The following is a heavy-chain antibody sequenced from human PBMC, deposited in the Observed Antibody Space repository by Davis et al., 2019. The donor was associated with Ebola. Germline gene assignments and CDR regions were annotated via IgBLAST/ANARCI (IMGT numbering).Heavy chain of an antibody. D-gene: IGHD3-3*01. CDR3: ARGGGRFLEWLLFDY. J-gene: IGHJ4*02. CDR2: IRSKANSYAT. CDR1: GFTFSGSA. V-gene: IGHV3-73*01. Sequence: GGSLRLSCAASGFTFSGSAMHWVRQASGNGLEWVGRIRSKANSYATAYAASVKGRFTISRDDSKNTAYLQMNSLKTEDTAVYYCARGGGRFLEWLLFDYWGQGTLVTVSS.